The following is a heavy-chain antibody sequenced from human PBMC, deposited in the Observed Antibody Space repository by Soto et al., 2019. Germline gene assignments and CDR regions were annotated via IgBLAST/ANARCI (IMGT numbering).Heavy chain of an antibody. CDR2: ISADNGNT. D-gene: IGHD6-13*01. CDR3: ARDLAAAGPFDC. CDR1: GYTFTNYA. Sequence: QVQLVQSGAEVKKPGASVKVSCKASGYTFTNYAFSWVRQAPGQGLEWMGWISADNGNTNYPQKLQGRVTMTTDTSTSTAYMELRSLRSDDTAVYFCARDLAAAGPFDCWGQGTLVTVSS. J-gene: IGHJ4*02. V-gene: IGHV1-18*01.